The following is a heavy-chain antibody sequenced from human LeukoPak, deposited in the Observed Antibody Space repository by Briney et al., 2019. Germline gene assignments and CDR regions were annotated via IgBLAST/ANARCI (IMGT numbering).Heavy chain of an antibody. D-gene: IGHD2-2*02. CDR3: ARPRPQLPYMDYFDY. CDR2: IYYSGST. V-gene: IGHV4-30-4*01. CDR1: GCSISGGDCY. J-gene: IGHJ4*02. Sequence: SETLSCTGTGSGCSISGGDCYWSCIRQPPDKRLEWIGYIYYSGSTDYNPSLKSRVTILVDPFKDQFSLKLSSVTAADTAVYYCARPRPQLPYMDYFDYWGQGTLLTVSS.